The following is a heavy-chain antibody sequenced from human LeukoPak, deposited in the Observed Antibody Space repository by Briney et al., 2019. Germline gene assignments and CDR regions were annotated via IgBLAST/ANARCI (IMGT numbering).Heavy chain of an antibody. D-gene: IGHD1-26*01. CDR2: IIPILGIA. J-gene: IGHJ4*02. CDR1: GGTFSSYA. CDR3: ARERVGATEQSFDY. V-gene: IGHV1-69*04. Sequence: GASVKVSCKASGGTFSSYAISWVRQAPGHGLEWMGRIIPILGIANYAQKFQGRVTITADKSTSTAYMELSSLRSEDTAVYYCARERVGATEQSFDYWGQGTLVTVSS.